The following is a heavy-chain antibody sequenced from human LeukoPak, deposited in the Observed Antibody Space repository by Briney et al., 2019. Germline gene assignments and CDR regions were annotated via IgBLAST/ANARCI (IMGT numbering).Heavy chain of an antibody. V-gene: IGHV1-3*01. CDR2: INAGNGNT. CDR1: GYTITSYA. J-gene: IGHJ3*02. CDR3: ARDPEYSSAAFDI. D-gene: IGHD2-21*01. Sequence: ASVKVSCKASGYTITSYAMHWVRQAPGQRLEWMGWINAGNGNTKYSQKFQGRVTITRDTSASTAYMELSSLRSEDTAVYYCARDPEYSSAAFDIWGQGTKVTVSS.